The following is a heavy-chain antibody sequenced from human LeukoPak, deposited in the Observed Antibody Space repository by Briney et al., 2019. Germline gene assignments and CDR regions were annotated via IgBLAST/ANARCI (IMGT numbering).Heavy chain of an antibody. D-gene: IGHD3-10*01. J-gene: IGHJ5*02. CDR3: ARVTITMVRGVRAPRHNWFDP. CDR1: GGSFSGYY. CDR2: INHSGST. V-gene: IGHV4-34*01. Sequence: SETLSLTCAVYGGSFSGYYWSWIRQPPGKGLEWIGEINHSGSTNYNPSLKSRVTISVETSKNQFSLKLSSVTAADTAVYYCARVTITMVRGVRAPRHNWFDPWGQGTLVTVSS.